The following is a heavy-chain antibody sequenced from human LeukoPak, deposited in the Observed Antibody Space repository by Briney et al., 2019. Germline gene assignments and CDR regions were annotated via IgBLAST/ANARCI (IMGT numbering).Heavy chain of an antibody. CDR3: ARVIAASDHYYMDV. J-gene: IGHJ6*03. Sequence: VASVKVSCKASGYTFTSYGISWVRQAPGQGLEWMGWISAYNGNTNYAQKLQGRVTMTTDTSTSTAYMELRSLRSDDTAVYYCARVIAASDHYYMDVWGKGTTVTVSS. V-gene: IGHV1-18*01. CDR1: GYTFTSYG. CDR2: ISAYNGNT. D-gene: IGHD6-13*01.